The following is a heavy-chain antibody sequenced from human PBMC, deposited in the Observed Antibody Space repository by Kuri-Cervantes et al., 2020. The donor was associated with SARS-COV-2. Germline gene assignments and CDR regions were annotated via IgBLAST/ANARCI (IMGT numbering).Heavy chain of an antibody. Sequence: GSMRLSCAVYGGSFSGYYWSWISQPPGKGLEWIGEIDHSGSTNYNPSLKSRVTISIDTSKNQFSLKLSSVTAADTAVYYCATGYSSRGGFDPWGQGTLVTVSS. J-gene: IGHJ5*02. CDR2: IDHSGST. V-gene: IGHV4-34*01. CDR3: ATGYSSRGGFDP. D-gene: IGHD6-13*01. CDR1: GGSFSGYY.